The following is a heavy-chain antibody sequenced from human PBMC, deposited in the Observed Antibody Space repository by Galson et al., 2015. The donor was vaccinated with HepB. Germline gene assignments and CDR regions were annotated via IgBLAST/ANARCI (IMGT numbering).Heavy chain of an antibody. CDR1: GDPITSNY. D-gene: IGHD1-26*01. CDR3: ARERMGFDY. Sequence: LSLTCTVSGDPITSNYYSWIRQPAGKGLEWLGRLLISGSTNYNPSLKNRVTMSRDTSKNQFSLRITSVTAADTAVYYCARERMGFDYWGLGTLVTVSS. J-gene: IGHJ4*02. V-gene: IGHV4-4*07. CDR2: LLISGST.